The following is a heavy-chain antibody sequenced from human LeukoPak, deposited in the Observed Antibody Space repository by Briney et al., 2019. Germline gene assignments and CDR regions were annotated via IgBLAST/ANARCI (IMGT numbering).Heavy chain of an antibody. J-gene: IGHJ4*02. CDR2: INRSGSP. CDR1: GGSLSGYY. CDR3: ARGVVIAPQTFDY. Sequence: SETLSLTCAVFGGSLSGYYWSWIRQPPGKGLEWIAEINRSGSPNYNPSLKSRVTISVDTSENQFSLRLRPVTAADTAVYYCARGVVIAPQTFDYWGQGTLVTVSS. V-gene: IGHV4-34*01. D-gene: IGHD2-21*01.